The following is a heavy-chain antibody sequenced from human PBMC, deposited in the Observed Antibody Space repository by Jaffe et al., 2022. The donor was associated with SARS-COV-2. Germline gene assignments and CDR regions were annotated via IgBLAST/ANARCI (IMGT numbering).Heavy chain of an antibody. J-gene: IGHJ4*02. D-gene: IGHD2-15*01. V-gene: IGHV1-2*02. CDR2: INADTGGT. Sequence: QVQLVQSGAEVEKPGASVKVSCKASGYTFTGYYMHWVRQAPGQGLEWMGWINADTGGTKYAQKFQGRVTMTRDTSSSTAYLDLRSLRSDDTATYYCVREGFDSGGLSGLYWGQGTLVTVSS. CDR1: GYTFTGYY. CDR3: VREGFDSGGLSGLY.